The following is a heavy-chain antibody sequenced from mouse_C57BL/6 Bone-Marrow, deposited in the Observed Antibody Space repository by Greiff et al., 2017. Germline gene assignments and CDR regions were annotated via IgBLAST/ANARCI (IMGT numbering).Heavy chain of an antibody. Sequence: EVKLVESGGDLVKPGGSLKLSCAASGFTFSSYGMSWVRQTPDKRLEWVATISSGGSYTYYPDSVKGRFTISRDNAKNTLYLQVSSLKSEDTAMYYCARKGDYAMDYWGQGTSVTVSS. J-gene: IGHJ4*01. CDR1: GFTFSSYG. CDR3: ARKGDYAMDY. CDR2: ISSGGSYT. V-gene: IGHV5-6*01.